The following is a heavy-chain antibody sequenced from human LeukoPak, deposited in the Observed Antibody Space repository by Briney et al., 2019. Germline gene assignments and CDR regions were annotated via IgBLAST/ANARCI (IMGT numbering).Heavy chain of an antibody. CDR2: ISSSGSTI. J-gene: IGHJ5*02. Sequence: GGSLRLSCAASGFPFSSYEMNWVRQAPGKGLEWVSYISSSGSTIYYADSVKGRFTISRDNAKNSLYLQMNSLRAEDTAVYYCARVWLRSIGVHPWGQGTLVTVSS. V-gene: IGHV3-48*03. CDR1: GFPFSSYE. D-gene: IGHD3-10*01. CDR3: ARVWLRSIGVHP.